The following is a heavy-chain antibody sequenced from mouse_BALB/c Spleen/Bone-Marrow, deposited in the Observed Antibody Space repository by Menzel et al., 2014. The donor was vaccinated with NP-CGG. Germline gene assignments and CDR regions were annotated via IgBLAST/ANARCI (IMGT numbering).Heavy chain of an antibody. CDR3: ERERNNDIHSYLDV. CDR2: IRNKAKGYTT. Sequence: EVKLVESGGGLVQPGGPLRLSCATSVFTFSDYYMSWVRQPPGKALEWLGFIRNKAKGYTTEYIPSVKGRFTISRDNSQRVRYIHKSTLRAEDSATYYRERERNNDIHSYLDVWGAGTTVTVSS. V-gene: IGHV7-3*02. J-gene: IGHJ1*01. CDR1: VFTFSDYY. D-gene: IGHD2-12*01.